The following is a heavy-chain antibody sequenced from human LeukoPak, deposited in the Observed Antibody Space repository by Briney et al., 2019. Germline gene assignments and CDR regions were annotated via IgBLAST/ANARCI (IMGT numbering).Heavy chain of an antibody. CDR1: GGSISSSSYY. CDR3: ARRRAMIVVSYGFDP. Sequence: PSETLSLTCTVSGGSISSSSYYWGWIRQPPGKGLEWIGSIYYSGSTYYNPSLKSRVTISVDTSKNQFSLKLSSVTAADTAVYYCARRRAMIVVSYGFDPWGQGTLVTASS. D-gene: IGHD3-22*01. V-gene: IGHV4-39*01. CDR2: IYYSGST. J-gene: IGHJ5*02.